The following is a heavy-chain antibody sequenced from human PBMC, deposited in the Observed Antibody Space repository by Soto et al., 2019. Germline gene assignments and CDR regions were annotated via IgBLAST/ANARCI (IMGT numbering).Heavy chain of an antibody. J-gene: IGHJ4*02. CDR3: ARVGGTTRGGFDH. CDR2: ISTDGDNT. Sequence: LRLSCAASGFTFSSYWMHWVRQAPGKGLVWVSRISTDGDNTHYADSVKGRFTISRDNAEDTLYLQMNSLSAEDTAVYYCARVGGTTRGGFDHWGQGTLVTVSS. V-gene: IGHV3-74*01. CDR1: GFTFSSYW. D-gene: IGHD1-7*01.